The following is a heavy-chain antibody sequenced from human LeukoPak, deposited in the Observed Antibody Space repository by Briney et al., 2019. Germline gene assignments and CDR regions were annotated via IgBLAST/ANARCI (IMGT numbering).Heavy chain of an antibody. CDR2: IWYDGSNK. J-gene: IGHJ4*02. Sequence: GGSLRLSCAASGFTFSSYGMHWVRQAPGKGLEWMAVIWYDGSNKYYADSVKGRFTISRDNSKNTLYLQMNSLRAEDTAVYYCARESYDSSGYYPSSAFDYWGQGTLVTVSS. CDR1: GFTFSSYG. D-gene: IGHD3-22*01. CDR3: ARESYDSSGYYPSSAFDY. V-gene: IGHV3-33*01.